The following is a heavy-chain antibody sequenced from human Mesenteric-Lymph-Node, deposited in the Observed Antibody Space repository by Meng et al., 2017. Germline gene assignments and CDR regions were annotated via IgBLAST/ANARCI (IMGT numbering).Heavy chain of an antibody. V-gene: IGHV3-7*01. Sequence: GESLKISCAASGFTFTNYYMGWVRQAPGKGLEWVANMNEDGSQKLYVDSVKGRFTISRDNAKNSVVLQMNSLRAEDTAVYYCARDRLSYDSSGYYQTQSDYWGQGTLVTVSS. CDR2: MNEDGSQK. J-gene: IGHJ4*02. CDR1: GFTFTNYY. D-gene: IGHD3-22*01. CDR3: ARDRLSYDSSGYYQTQSDY.